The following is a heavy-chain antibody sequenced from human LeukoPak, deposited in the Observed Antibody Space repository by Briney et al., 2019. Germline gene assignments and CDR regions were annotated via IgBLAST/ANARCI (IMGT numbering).Heavy chain of an antibody. CDR1: GFTFSSYA. V-gene: IGHV3-30*04. CDR2: ISYDGSNK. D-gene: IGHD3-22*01. CDR3: ARDSRGPRQMIVVVMDIDY. J-gene: IGHJ4*02. Sequence: GGSLRLSCAASGFTFSSYAMHWVRQAPGKGLEWVAVISYDGSNKYYADSVKGRFTISRDNSKNTLYLQMNSLRAEDTAVYYCARDSRGPRQMIVVVMDIDYWGQGTLVTVSS.